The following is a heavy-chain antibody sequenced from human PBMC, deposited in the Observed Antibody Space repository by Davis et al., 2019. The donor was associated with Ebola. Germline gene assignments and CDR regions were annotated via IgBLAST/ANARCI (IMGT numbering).Heavy chain of an antibody. CDR2: INHSGST. CDR3: ARGLVVVPAATYYFYYYMDV. D-gene: IGHD2-2*01. Sequence: MPSETLSLTCAVYGGSFSGYYWNWIRQPPGRGLEWIGEINHSGSTNYNPSLKSRVTISVDTSKNQFSLKLTFVTAADTAVYYWARGLVVVPAATYYFYYYMDVWGKGTTVTVSS. CDR1: GGSFSGYY. V-gene: IGHV4-34*01. J-gene: IGHJ6*03.